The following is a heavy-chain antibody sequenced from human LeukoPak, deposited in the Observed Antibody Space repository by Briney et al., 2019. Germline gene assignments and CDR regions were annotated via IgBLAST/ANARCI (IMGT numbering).Heavy chain of an antibody. CDR2: ISGSGGST. Sequence: GGSLRLSCAASGFTFSSYAMSWVRQAPGKGLEWVSAISGSGGSTYYADSVKGRFTISRDNSKNTLYLQMNSLRAEDTAVYYCAKGGHCSSTSCYTGGAFDYWGQGTLVTVSS. CDR3: AKGGHCSSTSCYTGGAFDY. J-gene: IGHJ4*02. CDR1: GFTFSSYA. V-gene: IGHV3-23*01. D-gene: IGHD2-2*02.